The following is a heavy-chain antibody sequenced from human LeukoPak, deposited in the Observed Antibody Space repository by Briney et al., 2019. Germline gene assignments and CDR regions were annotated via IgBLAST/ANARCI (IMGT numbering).Heavy chain of an antibody. CDR2: ISGSGGST. D-gene: IGHD5-18*01. V-gene: IGHV3-23*01. Sequence: GRSLRLSCAASGFTFSHYAMHWVRQAPGKGLEWVSAISGSGGSTYYADSVKGRFTISRDNSKNTLYLQMNSLRAEDTAVYYCAKDQRYSYGYAMDFDYWGQGTLVTVSS. J-gene: IGHJ4*02. CDR1: GFTFSHYA. CDR3: AKDQRYSYGYAMDFDY.